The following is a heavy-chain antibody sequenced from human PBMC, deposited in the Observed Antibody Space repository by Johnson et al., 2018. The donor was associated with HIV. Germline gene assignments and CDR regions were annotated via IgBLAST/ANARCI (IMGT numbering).Heavy chain of an antibody. D-gene: IGHD1-26*01. Sequence: QVKLVESGGGLVQPGGSLKLSCAASGFTFSSYAMHWVRQAPGKGLEWVAVISYDGSNKYYADSVKGRFTISSNNSKNTLYLQMNSLRAEDTAVYYWARGSKGELRGAFDIWGQGTMVTVSS. V-gene: IGHV3-30-3*01. J-gene: IGHJ3*02. CDR3: ARGSKGELRGAFDI. CDR2: ISYDGSNK. CDR1: GFTFSSYA.